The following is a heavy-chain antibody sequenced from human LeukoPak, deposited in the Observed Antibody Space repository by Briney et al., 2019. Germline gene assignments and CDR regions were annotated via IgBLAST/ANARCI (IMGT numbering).Heavy chain of an antibody. D-gene: IGHD2-15*01. J-gene: IGHJ4*02. Sequence: SETLSLTCAVYGGXFSGYYCSWIRQPPGKGLEWIGEINHSGSTNYNPSLKSRVTISVDTSKNQFSLKLSSVTAADTAVYYCARVVVVVAAMDYWGQGTLVTASS. CDR1: GGXFSGYY. CDR2: INHSGST. CDR3: ARVVVVVAAMDY. V-gene: IGHV4-34*01.